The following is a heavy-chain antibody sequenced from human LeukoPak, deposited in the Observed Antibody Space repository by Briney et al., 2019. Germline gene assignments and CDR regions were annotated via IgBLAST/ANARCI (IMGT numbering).Heavy chain of an antibody. D-gene: IGHD2-2*01. CDR3: ANFQGLDILGVVPAAIPFDY. V-gene: IGHV3-30*02. CDR2: IRYDGSNK. J-gene: IGHJ4*02. CDR1: GFTLSDYS. Sequence: GGSLRLSCAASGFTLSDYSMNWVRQAPGKGLEWVAFIRYDGSNKYYADSVKGRFTISRDNSKNTLYLQMNSLRAEDTAVYYCANFQGLDILGVVPAAIPFDYWGQGTLVTVSS.